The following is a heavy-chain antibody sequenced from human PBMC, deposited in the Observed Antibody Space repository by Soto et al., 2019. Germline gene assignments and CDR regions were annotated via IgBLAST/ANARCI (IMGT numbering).Heavy chain of an antibody. Sequence: GGSLRLSYAASGFTFSSYAMSWVRQAPGKGLEWVSAISGSGGSTYYADSVKGRFTISRDNSKNTLYLQMNSLRAEDTAVYYCAKDRGSSGYRSYFDYWGQGTLVTGSS. J-gene: IGHJ4*02. V-gene: IGHV3-23*01. D-gene: IGHD3-22*01. CDR3: AKDRGSSGYRSYFDY. CDR2: ISGSGGST. CDR1: GFTFSSYA.